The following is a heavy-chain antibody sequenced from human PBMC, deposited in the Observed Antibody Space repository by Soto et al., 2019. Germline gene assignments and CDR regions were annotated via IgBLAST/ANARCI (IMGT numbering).Heavy chain of an antibody. Sequence: SETLSLTCAVYGGSFSGYYWDWIRQPPGKGLEWIGEINPDGATNYTPFLRGRVTISIDTSRNQFSLKLSSVTAADTAVYYCARGQRSGPFFDYWGQGALVTVSS. CDR1: GGSFSGYY. J-gene: IGHJ4*02. CDR3: ARGQRSGPFFDY. CDR2: INPDGAT. V-gene: IGHV4-34*01.